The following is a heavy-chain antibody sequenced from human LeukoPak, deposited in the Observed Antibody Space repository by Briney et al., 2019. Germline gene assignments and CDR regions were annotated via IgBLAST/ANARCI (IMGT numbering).Heavy chain of an antibody. CDR3: ARADGYNYYYYYGMDV. D-gene: IGHD5-24*01. V-gene: IGHV1-2*02. CDR2: INPNSGGT. Sequence: EASVTVSFTASGYTFTAYYMHWVRQAPGQGLEWMGWINPNSGGTNYAQKFQGRVTMTRDTSISTAYMELSRLRSDDTAVYDCARADGYNYYYYYGMDVWGQGTTVTVSS. J-gene: IGHJ6*02. CDR1: GYTFTAYY.